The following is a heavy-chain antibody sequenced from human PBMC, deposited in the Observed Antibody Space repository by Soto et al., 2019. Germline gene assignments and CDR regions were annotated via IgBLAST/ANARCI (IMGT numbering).Heavy chain of an antibody. CDR1: GYSFANYW. CDR2: IYPGDSDT. D-gene: IGHD2-21*02. Sequence: GESLKISCKGSGYSFANYWIGWVRQMPGKGLEWMGIIYPGDSDTKYSPSFQGQVTISADKSISTAYLQWSSLKASDTAIYYCARHGGDHDAGNWFDPWGQGTLVTVSS. J-gene: IGHJ5*02. V-gene: IGHV5-51*01. CDR3: ARHGGDHDAGNWFDP.